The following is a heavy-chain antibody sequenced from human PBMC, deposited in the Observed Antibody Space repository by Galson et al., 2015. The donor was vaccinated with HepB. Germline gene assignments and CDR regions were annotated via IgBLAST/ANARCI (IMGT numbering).Heavy chain of an antibody. D-gene: IGHD4-11*01. CDR2: ISVYNGDT. CDR1: GYTFTTYG. V-gene: IGHV1-18*01. J-gene: IGHJ3*02. Sequence: PVKVSCKASGYTFTTYGISWVRQAPGQGLEWMGWISVYNGDTNYAQKLQGRVTMTADTSTSTAYMELRSLRSDDTAVYYCARDSGIEQQLIIDAFDIWGQGTMVTVSS. CDR3: ARDSGIEQQLIIDAFDI.